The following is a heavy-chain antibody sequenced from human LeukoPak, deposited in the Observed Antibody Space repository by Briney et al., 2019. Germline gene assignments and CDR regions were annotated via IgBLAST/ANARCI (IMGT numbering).Heavy chain of an antibody. J-gene: IGHJ4*02. V-gene: IGHV3-33*01. Sequence: GGSLRLSCAASGITFSSYGMHWVRQAPGKGLEWVAGIWYDGSNKDYADSVKGRFTISRDNSKNTLFPQMNSLRAEDTAVYYCARLLGGTYNGYFDYWGQGTLVTVSS. CDR2: IWYDGSNK. CDR1: GITFSSYG. CDR3: ARLLGGTYNGYFDY. D-gene: IGHD3-16*01.